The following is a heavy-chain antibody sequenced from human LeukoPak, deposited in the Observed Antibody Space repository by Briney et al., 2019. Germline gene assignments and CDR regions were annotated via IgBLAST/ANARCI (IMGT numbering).Heavy chain of an antibody. J-gene: IGHJ2*01. D-gene: IGHD7-27*01. CDR1: GASISSSY. CDR3: ARVVNWGLRYFDL. CDR2: IYSSGTT. V-gene: IGHV4-59*01. Sequence: SETLSLTCTVSGASISSSYWSCIRQPPGMGLEWIGYIYSSGTTNYSPSLKSRVTISVDTSKNQFSLKLTSVTAADTAVYYCARVVNWGLRYFDLWGRGTLVTVSS.